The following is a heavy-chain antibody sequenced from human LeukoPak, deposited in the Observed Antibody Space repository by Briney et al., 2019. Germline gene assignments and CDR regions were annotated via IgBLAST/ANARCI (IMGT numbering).Heavy chain of an antibody. CDR3: ARVAYYYGSGSYYNLINDAFDI. CDR1: GFTVSSNY. V-gene: IGHV3-66*01. J-gene: IGHJ3*02. CDR2: IYSGGST. Sequence: GGSLRLSCAASGFTVSSNYMSWVRQAPGKGLEWVSVIYSGGSTYYADSVKGRFTISRDNSKNTLYLQMNSLRAEDTAVYYCARVAYYYGSGSYYNLINDAFDIWGQGTMVTASS. D-gene: IGHD3-10*01.